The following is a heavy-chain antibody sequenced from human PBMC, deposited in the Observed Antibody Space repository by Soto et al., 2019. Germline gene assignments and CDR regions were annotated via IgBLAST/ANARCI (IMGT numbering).Heavy chain of an antibody. D-gene: IGHD6-6*01. CDR1: GGSISSDDYY. CDR3: VSELSNSPDYLDG. J-gene: IGHJ4*02. V-gene: IGHV4-30-4*01. CDR2: IYYSGRT. Sequence: SETLSLTCNVSGGSISSDDYYWSWIRQPPGEGLEWIGYIYYSGRTHYNPSLESRLTISIDTSKDQFSLILNSVTAADTAVYYCVSELSNSPDYLDGWGPGTLVTVFS.